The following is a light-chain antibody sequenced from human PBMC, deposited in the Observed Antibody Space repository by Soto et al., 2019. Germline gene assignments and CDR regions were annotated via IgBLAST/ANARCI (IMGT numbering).Light chain of an antibody. Sequence: QSALTQPPSASGTPGQRVTISCSGSGSNIGSHDVYWYQHLPGTAPKVLIYRNDQRPSGVPDRFSASRSGTSASLAISGLRSEDEADYYCVAWDDSLSGRVFGGGTKPTVL. V-gene: IGLV1-47*02. CDR1: GSNIGSHD. CDR2: RND. J-gene: IGLJ3*02. CDR3: VAWDDSLSGRV.